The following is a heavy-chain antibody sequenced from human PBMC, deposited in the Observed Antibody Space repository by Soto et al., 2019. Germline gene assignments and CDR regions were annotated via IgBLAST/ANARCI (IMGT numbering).Heavy chain of an antibody. J-gene: IGHJ4*02. Sequence: RASVKVSCKASGYTFTSYAMHWVRQAPGQRLEWMGWISAGNGNTKYSQKLQGRVTITTDTSTSTAYMELRSLRSDDTAVYYCARKQIAVAGADDYWGQGTLVTVSS. CDR1: GYTFTSYA. CDR3: ARKQIAVAGADDY. CDR2: ISAGNGNT. D-gene: IGHD6-19*01. V-gene: IGHV1-3*01.